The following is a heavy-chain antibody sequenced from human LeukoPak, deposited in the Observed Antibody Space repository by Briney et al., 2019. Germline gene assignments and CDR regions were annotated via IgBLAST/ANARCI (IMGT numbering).Heavy chain of an antibody. CDR1: GGSFSGYY. CDR3: ARDPYYDSSGYYYSWFDP. D-gene: IGHD3-22*01. V-gene: IGHV4-34*01. CDR2: INHNGST. Sequence: SETLSLTCAVYGGSFSGYYWSWIRQPPGKGLEWIGEINHNGSTNYNPSLKSRVTISVDTSKNQFSLKLSSVTAADTAVYYCARDPYYDSSGYYYSWFDPWGQGTLVTVSS. J-gene: IGHJ5*02.